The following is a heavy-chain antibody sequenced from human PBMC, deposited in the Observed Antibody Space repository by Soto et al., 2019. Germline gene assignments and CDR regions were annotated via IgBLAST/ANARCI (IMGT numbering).Heavy chain of an antibody. D-gene: IGHD2-2*01. Sequence: EVQLLESGGGVEQPGGSLRLSCTTSGFTLSSSAMSWARQAPGRGLEWVSVIGGTDGTTYYADSVRGRFTISRDNSQNTLYLQMNSLRAEDTAVYYCAKYMQGSDWFDPWGQGTLVTVSS. V-gene: IGHV3-23*01. CDR3: AKYMQGSDWFDP. J-gene: IGHJ5*02. CDR1: GFTLSSSA. CDR2: IGGTDGTT.